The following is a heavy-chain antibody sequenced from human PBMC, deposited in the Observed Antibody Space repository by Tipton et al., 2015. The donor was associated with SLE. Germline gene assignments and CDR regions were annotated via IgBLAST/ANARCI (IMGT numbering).Heavy chain of an antibody. Sequence: TLSLTCTVSGGSISSGSYYWSWIRQPPGKGLEWIGEINHSGSTNYNPSLKSRVTISVDTSKNQFSLKLSSVTAADTAVYYCARTIVATIRGGWFDPWGQGTLVTVSS. CDR3: ARTIVATIRGGWFDP. D-gene: IGHD5-12*01. CDR1: GGSISSGSYY. CDR2: INHSGST. V-gene: IGHV4-39*07. J-gene: IGHJ5*02.